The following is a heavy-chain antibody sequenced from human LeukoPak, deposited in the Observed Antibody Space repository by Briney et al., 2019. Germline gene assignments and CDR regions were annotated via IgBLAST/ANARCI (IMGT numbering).Heavy chain of an antibody. CDR2: INHNGGT. V-gene: IGHV4-34*01. CDR1: SGSLSNYY. J-gene: IGHJ6*02. D-gene: IGHD5-18*01. CDR3: VRSYNYGPLL. Sequence: PLETLSLTCAVYSGSLSNYYWSWIRQSPDKGLVWIGEINHNGGTNYNPSLKSRVTISVDTSKNQVSLKLGSVTAADTAVYYCVRSYNYGPLLWGQGTTVTVSS.